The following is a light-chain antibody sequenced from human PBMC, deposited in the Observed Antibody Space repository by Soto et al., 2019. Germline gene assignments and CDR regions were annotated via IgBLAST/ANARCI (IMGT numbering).Light chain of an antibody. CDR3: QQYKGMPWT. Sequence: EIVLAQSPATLSVSPGERVTLSCRATQAIGTNLAWYLQRPGQAPRLLMYGASTRATDVPARFSGSGSGTEFTLTITGLQSEDFAIYLCQQYKGMPWTFGQGTKVEI. CDR2: GAS. CDR1: QAIGTN. J-gene: IGKJ1*01. V-gene: IGKV3-15*01.